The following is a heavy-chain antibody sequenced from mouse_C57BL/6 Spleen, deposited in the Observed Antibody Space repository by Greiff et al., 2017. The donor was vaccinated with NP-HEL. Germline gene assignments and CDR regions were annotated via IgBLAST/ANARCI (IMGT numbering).Heavy chain of an antibody. J-gene: IGHJ2*01. CDR2: ISYDGSN. V-gene: IGHV3-6*01. CDR1: GYSITSGYY. D-gene: IGHD2-10*02. Sequence: EVKLMESGPGLVKPSQSLSLTCSVTGYSITSGYYWNWIRQFPGNKLEWMGYISYDGSNNYNPSLKNRISITRDTSKNQFFLKLNSVTTEDTATYYCARGGYGNYDFDYWGQGTTLTVSS. CDR3: ARGGYGNYDFDY.